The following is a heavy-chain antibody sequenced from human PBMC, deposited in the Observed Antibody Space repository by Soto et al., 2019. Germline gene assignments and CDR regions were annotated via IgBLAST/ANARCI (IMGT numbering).Heavy chain of an antibody. J-gene: IGHJ6*02. V-gene: IGHV3-33*01. CDR3: ARDLYSSGWSQGGYGMDV. Sequence: QVQLVESGGGVVQPGRSLRLSCAASGFTFSSYGMHWVRQAPGKGLEWVAVIWYDGSNKYYADSVKGRFTISRDNSKNTLYLQMNSLRAEDTAVYYCARDLYSSGWSQGGYGMDVWGQGTTVTVSS. D-gene: IGHD6-19*01. CDR1: GFTFSSYG. CDR2: IWYDGSNK.